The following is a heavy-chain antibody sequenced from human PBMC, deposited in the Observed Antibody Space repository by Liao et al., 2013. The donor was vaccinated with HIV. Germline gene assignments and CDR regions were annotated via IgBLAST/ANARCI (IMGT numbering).Heavy chain of an antibody. V-gene: IGHV4-34*01. D-gene: IGHD5-24*01. Sequence: QVQLQQWGAGLLKPSETLSLTCVVYGGSFSGYYWTWIRQPPGKGLEWIGEINHSGSTNYNPSLKSRVTISVDTSKNQFSLKLSSVTAADTAVYYCARAVSRDNYHDAFDFWGPGTNGHRVI. CDR1: GGSFSGYY. CDR3: ARAVSRDNYHDAFDF. J-gene: IGHJ3*01. CDR2: INHSGST.